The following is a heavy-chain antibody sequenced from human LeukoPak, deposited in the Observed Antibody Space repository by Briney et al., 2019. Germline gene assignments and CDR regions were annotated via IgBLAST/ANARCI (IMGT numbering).Heavy chain of an antibody. D-gene: IGHD6-13*01. CDR3: ARAPRVASTGRFDY. CDR1: GYSFTNYG. Sequence: GASVKVSCKASGYSFTNYGVNWVRQAPGQGLEWLGWISGYTGNTDYAQKFQGRVTMTTDTSTTTAYMGLRSLRSDDTAVYYCARAPRVASTGRFDYWGQGTLVTVSS. CDR2: ISGYTGNT. V-gene: IGHV1-18*01. J-gene: IGHJ4*02.